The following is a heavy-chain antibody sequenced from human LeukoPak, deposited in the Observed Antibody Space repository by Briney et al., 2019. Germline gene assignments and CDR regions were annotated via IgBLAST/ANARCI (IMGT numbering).Heavy chain of an antibody. D-gene: IGHD3-22*01. Sequence: GGSLRLSCAASGFTFGDYAMHWVRQAPGKGLEWVAIISHDGNNKYNADSVKGRFTISRDNSKNTLYLQMNRLRVEGTAVYYCPRASYHYDSSDSKGAFDIWGQGTMVTVSS. CDR1: GFTFGDYA. CDR2: ISHDGNNK. V-gene: IGHV3-30-3*01. J-gene: IGHJ3*02. CDR3: PRASYHYDSSDSKGAFDI.